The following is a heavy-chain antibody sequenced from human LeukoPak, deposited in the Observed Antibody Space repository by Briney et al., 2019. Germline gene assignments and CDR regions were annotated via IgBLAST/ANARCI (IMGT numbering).Heavy chain of an antibody. CDR1: GFTFSSYS. CDR2: ISSSSSYT. D-gene: IGHD2-15*01. CDR3: ARDLSLYCSGGSCYSLNY. V-gene: IGHV3-21*01. Sequence: GGSLRLSCAASGFTFSSYSMSWVRQAPGKGLEWVSSISSSSSYTYYADSVKGRFTISRDNAKNSLYLQMNSLRAEDTAVYYCARDLSLYCSGGSCYSLNYWGQGTLVTVSS. J-gene: IGHJ4*02.